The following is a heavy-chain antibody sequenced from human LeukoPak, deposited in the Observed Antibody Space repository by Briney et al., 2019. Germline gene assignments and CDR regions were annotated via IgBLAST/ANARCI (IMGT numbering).Heavy chain of an antibody. CDR3: AKAPYYGSGSYYNAHFDY. V-gene: IGHV3-30*02. CDR2: IRYDGSNK. CDR1: GFTFSSYG. D-gene: IGHD3-10*01. J-gene: IGHJ4*02. Sequence: GGSLRLSCAASGFTFSSYGMHWVRQAPGKGLEWVAFIRYDGSNKYYADSVKGRFTISRDNSKNTLYLQMNSLRAEDTAVYYCAKAPYYGSGSYYNAHFDYWGQGTLVTVSS.